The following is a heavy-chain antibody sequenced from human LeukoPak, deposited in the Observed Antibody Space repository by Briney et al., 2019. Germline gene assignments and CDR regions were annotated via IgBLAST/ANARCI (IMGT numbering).Heavy chain of an antibody. CDR1: GFTFSSYA. J-gene: IGHJ4*02. Sequence: GGSLGLSCAASGFTFSSYAMSWVRQAPGKGLEWVSVIYSGGSTYYADSVKGRFTISRDNSKNTLYLQMNSLRAEDTAVYYCARVAYSLTAWLDYWGQGTLVTVSS. D-gene: IGHD2-21*01. V-gene: IGHV3-53*01. CDR2: IYSGGST. CDR3: ARVAYSLTAWLDY.